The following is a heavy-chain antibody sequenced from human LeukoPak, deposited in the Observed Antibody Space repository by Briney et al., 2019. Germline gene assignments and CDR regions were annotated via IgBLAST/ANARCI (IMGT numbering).Heavy chain of an antibody. D-gene: IGHD3-9*01. CDR3: ARAGQYYDILTGSIYYYYGIDV. CDR2: IYYSGRT. CDR1: GGSISSYY. V-gene: IGHV4-59*01. Sequence: PSETLSLTCTVSGGSISSYYWSWIRQPPGKGLEWIGYIYYSGRTNYNPSLKNRVTISVDTSKNQFSLKLSSVTAADTAVYHCARAGQYYDILTGSIYYYYGIDVWGNGTTVTVSS. J-gene: IGHJ6*04.